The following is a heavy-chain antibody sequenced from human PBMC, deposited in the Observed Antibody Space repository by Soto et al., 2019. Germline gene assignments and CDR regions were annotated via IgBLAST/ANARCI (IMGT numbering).Heavy chain of an antibody. J-gene: IGHJ3*02. CDR2: ISYDGSNK. D-gene: IGHD7-27*01. V-gene: IGHV3-30-3*01. CDR1: GFTFSSYA. CDR3: ARTRLGSREPQPDAFDI. Sequence: SLRLCCAASGFTFSSYAMHWVRQAPGKGLEWVAVISYDGSNKYYADSVKGRFTISRDNSKNTLYLQMNRLRAEDTAVYYCARTRLGSREPQPDAFDIWGQGTMVTVSS.